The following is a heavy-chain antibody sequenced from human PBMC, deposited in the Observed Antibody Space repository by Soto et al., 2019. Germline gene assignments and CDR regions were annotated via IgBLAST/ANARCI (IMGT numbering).Heavy chain of an antibody. CDR3: AREFLSDYVWGSYRPPFFYGMDV. D-gene: IGHD3-16*02. V-gene: IGHV1-2*04. Sequence: ASVKVSCKASGDTFTVYYIHWVRQAPGQGLEWMGWINPNSGGTNYAQKFQGWVTMTRDTSISTAYMELSRLRSDDTAVYYCAREFLSDYVWGSYRPPFFYGMDVWGQGTTVTVSS. J-gene: IGHJ6*02. CDR2: INPNSGGT. CDR1: GDTFTVYY.